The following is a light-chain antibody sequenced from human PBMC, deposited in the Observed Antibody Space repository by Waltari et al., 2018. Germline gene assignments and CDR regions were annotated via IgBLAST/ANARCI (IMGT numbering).Light chain of an antibody. J-gene: IGKJ2*01. CDR3: QQYNNWPPYT. V-gene: IGKV3-15*01. CDR1: QSVGSK. Sequence: SPGERATLSCRASQSVGSKLAWYQQKPGQVPRLLIYGASTRASGIPARFSGSGSGTEFVLTIISLQSEDFAVYYCQQYNNWPPYTFGQGTKLEIK. CDR2: GAS.